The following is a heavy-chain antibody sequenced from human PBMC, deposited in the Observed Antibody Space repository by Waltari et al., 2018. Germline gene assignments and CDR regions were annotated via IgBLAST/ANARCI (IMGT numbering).Heavy chain of an antibody. V-gene: IGHV3-23*01. CDR3: AKDRKSIWFGEFGAFDI. CDR1: GFTFSSYA. CDR2: ISGSGGST. D-gene: IGHD3-10*01. J-gene: IGHJ3*02. Sequence: EVQLLESGGGLVQPGGSLRLSCAASGFTFSSYAMSWVRQAPGKGLEWVSAISGSGGSTYYADSVKGRFTISRDNSKNTLYLQMNSLRAEDTAGYYCAKDRKSIWFGEFGAFDIWGQGTMVTVSS.